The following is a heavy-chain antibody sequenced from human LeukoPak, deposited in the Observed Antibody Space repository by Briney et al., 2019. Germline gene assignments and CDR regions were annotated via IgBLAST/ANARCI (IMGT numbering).Heavy chain of an antibody. CDR2: IYYSGST. V-gene: IGHV4-30-4*01. CDR3: ARDYSGSYHFFDY. D-gene: IGHD1-26*01. J-gene: IGHJ4*02. Sequence: SETLSLTCTVSGGSISSGDYYWSWIRQPPGTGLEWIGYIYYSGSTYYNPSLKSRVTISVDTSKNQFSLKLSSVTAADTAVYYCARDYSGSYHFFDYWGQGTLVTVSS. CDR1: GGSISSGDYY.